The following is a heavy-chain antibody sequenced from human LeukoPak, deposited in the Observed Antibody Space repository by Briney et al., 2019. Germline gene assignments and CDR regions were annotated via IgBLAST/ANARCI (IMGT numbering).Heavy chain of an antibody. CDR3: RAAADLNDY. D-gene: IGHD6-13*01. CDR1: GFTFSGSA. Sequence: PGGSLRLSCAASGFTFSGSAMHWVRQASGKGLEWLGRIRSKADSYTTAYAASVKGRFIVSRDDSTNTAYLQRNSLKTEDTAVYYCRAAADLNDYWGQGTLVTVSS. J-gene: IGHJ4*02. CDR2: IRSKADSYTT. V-gene: IGHV3-73*01.